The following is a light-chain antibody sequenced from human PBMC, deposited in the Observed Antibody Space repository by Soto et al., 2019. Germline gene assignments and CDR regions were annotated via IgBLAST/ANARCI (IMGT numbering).Light chain of an antibody. CDR3: QSYDRSLSGVV. V-gene: IGLV1-40*01. CDR2: GNS. Sequence: QSVLTQPPSVSGAPGHRVTISCTGSSSNIGAGYDVHWYQQLPGTAPKLLIYGNSNRPSGVPDRFSGSKSGTSASLAITGLQAEDEADYYCQSYDRSLSGVVFGGGTKLTVL. J-gene: IGLJ2*01. CDR1: SSNIGAGYD.